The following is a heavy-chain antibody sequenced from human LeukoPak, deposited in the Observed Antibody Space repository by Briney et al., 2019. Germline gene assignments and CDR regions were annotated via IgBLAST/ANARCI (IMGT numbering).Heavy chain of an antibody. V-gene: IGHV7-4-1*02. Sequence: ASVKVSCKASGYTFTSYAMNWVRQAPGQGLEWTGWINTNTGNPTYAQGFTGRFVFSLDTSVSTAYLQISSLKAEDTAVYYCARHQDDILTGYYTYNWFDPWGQGTLVTVSS. CDR1: GYTFTSYA. CDR3: ARHQDDILTGYYTYNWFDP. D-gene: IGHD3-9*01. J-gene: IGHJ5*02. CDR2: INTNTGNP.